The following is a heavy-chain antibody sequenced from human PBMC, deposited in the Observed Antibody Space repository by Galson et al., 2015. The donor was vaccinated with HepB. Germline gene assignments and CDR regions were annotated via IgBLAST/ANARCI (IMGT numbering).Heavy chain of an antibody. CDR1: GFTFNSYA. Sequence: SLRLSCAASGFTFNSYAMHWVRQAPGKGLEWVAVISDDGSNKYYADSVKGLFTISSDNSRNTLYLQMISLSAEDQAVYYCAKDPNSGTSAFIWGYFQHWGQGTLVTVSS. D-gene: IGHD6-6*01. J-gene: IGHJ1*01. CDR2: ISDDGSNK. V-gene: IGHV3-30*18. CDR3: AKDPNSGTSAFIWGYFQH.